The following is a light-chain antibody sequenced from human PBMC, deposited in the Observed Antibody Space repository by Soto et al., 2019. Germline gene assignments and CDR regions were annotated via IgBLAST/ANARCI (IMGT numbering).Light chain of an antibody. J-gene: IGKJ5*01. CDR2: GAS. CDR1: QSVSSNY. CDR3: QQRSNWPPIT. V-gene: IGKV3D-20*02. Sequence: EIVLTQSPCTLSLSPGERATFSCSASQSVSSNYLAWYQQKSGQAPRLLIYGASTRATGIPARFSGSGSGTDFTLTISSLEPEDFAVYYCQQRSNWPPITFGQGTRLEIK.